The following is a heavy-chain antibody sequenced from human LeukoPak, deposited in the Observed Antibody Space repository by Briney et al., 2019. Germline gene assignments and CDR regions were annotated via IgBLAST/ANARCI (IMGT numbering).Heavy chain of an antibody. CDR2: ISYDGSNK. CDR3: ARDLGTHWYFDL. V-gene: IGHV3-30*14. D-gene: IGHD1-14*01. Sequence: GGSLRLSCAASGFTFSSYAMHWVRQAPGKGLEWVAVISYDGSNKYYADSVKGRFTISRDSSKNTLYLQMNSLRAEDTAVYYCARDLGTHWYFDLWGRGTLVTVSS. J-gene: IGHJ2*01. CDR1: GFTFSSYA.